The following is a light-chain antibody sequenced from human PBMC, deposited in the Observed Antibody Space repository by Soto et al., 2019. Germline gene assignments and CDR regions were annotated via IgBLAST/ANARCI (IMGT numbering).Light chain of an antibody. CDR1: QSVSSY. V-gene: IGKV3-11*01. CDR3: QQRTNWPPLT. J-gene: IGKJ4*01. Sequence: EIVLTQSPATLSLSPGERATLSCRARQSVSSYLAWYQQRPGQAPRLLIYDASNRATGIPARFSGSESGTDFTLTIISLEPEDFAVYYCQQRTNWPPLTFGGGTKVEIK. CDR2: DAS.